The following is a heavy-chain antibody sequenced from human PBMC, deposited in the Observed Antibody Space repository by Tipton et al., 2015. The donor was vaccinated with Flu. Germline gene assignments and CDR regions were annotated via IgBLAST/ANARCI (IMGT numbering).Heavy chain of an antibody. CDR2: MYTSGST. J-gene: IGHJ5*02. V-gene: IGHV4-61*02. D-gene: IGHD3-10*01. CDR3: ARDSMVRGTIGP. CDR1: GGSIRSGSYY. Sequence: TLSLTCTVSGGSIRSGSYYWSWIRQPAGKGLEWIGRMYTSGSTNYNPSLKSRVTISVDTSKNQFSLKLTSVTAADTAVYYCARDSMVRGTIGPWGQGTLVTVSS.